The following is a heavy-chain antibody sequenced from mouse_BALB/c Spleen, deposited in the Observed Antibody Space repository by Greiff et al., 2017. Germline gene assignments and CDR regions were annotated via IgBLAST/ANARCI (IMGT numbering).Heavy chain of an antibody. CDR2: IYPGNSDT. D-gene: IGHD1-2*01. CDR1: GYTFTSYW. V-gene: IGHV1-5*01. J-gene: IGHJ3*01. CDR3: TLHYYGPFAY. Sequence: EVQLQQSGTVLVRPGASVKMSCKASGYTFTSYWMHWVKQRPGQGLEWIGAIYPGNSDTSYNQKFKGKAKLTAVTSTSTAYMELSSLTNEDSAVYYFTLHYYGPFAYWGQGTLVTVSA.